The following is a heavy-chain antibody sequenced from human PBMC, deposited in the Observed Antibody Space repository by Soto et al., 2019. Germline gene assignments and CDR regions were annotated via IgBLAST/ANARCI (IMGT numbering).Heavy chain of an antibody. CDR1: GFTFSSYA. Sequence: QVQLVESGGGVVQPGRSLRLSCAASGFTFSSYAMHWVRQAPGKGLEWVAVISYDGSNKYYADSVKGRFTISRDNSTNTLYLQMNSLRAEDTAVYYCAGTISSAFDYWGQGTLVTVSS. J-gene: IGHJ4*02. CDR3: AGTISSAFDY. D-gene: IGHD6-6*01. V-gene: IGHV3-30-3*01. CDR2: ISYDGSNK.